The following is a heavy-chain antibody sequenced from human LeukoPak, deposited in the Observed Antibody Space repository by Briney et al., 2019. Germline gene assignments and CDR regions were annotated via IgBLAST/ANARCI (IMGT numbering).Heavy chain of an antibody. V-gene: IGHV3-30*03. CDR3: ARSGDTNRNWFDP. CDR2: ISYDGSNE. J-gene: IGHJ5*02. CDR1: GVTLSTYA. D-gene: IGHD1-14*01. Sequence: GGSLRLSCAASGVTLSTYAMSWARQAPGKGLEWVAVISYDGSNEHYVDSVKGRFTISRDNSKNTLYVQMNSLRAEDTAVYYCARSGDTNRNWFDPWGQGTLVTVSS.